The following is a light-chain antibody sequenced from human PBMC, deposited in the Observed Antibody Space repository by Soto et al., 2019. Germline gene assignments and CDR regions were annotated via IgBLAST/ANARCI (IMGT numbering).Light chain of an antibody. J-gene: IGLJ3*02. V-gene: IGLV2-14*01. Sequence: QAVVTQPASVSGSPGQSITISCTGTSSDVGGYNYVSWYQQHPGKAPKLMIYDVSNRPSGVSNRFSGSKSGNTASLTISGLQAEDEADYYCSSYTSSSPGFGGGTKVTVL. CDR1: SSDVGGYNY. CDR3: SSYTSSSPG. CDR2: DVS.